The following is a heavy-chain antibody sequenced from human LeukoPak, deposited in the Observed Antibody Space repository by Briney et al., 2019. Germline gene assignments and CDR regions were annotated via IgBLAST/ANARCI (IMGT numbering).Heavy chain of an antibody. CDR2: ISSNGGST. Sequence: GGSLTLSCAASGFTFSSYAMHWVRQAPGKGLEYVSAISSNGGSTYYANSVRGRFTISRDISKNSLYLHRVSLRAEAIAYYSYARVLLGIDYYFDYWGQGTLVTVSS. J-gene: IGHJ4*02. D-gene: IGHD7-27*01. CDR3: ARVLLGIDYYFDY. CDR1: GFTFSSYA. V-gene: IGHV3-64*01.